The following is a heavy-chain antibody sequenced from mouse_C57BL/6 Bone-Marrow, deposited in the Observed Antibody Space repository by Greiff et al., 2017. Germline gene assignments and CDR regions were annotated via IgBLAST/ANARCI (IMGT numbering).Heavy chain of an antibody. V-gene: IGHV1-42*01. J-gene: IGHJ3*01. Sequence: VQLQQSGPELVKPGASVKISCKASGYSFTGYYMNWVKQSPEKSLEWIGEINPSTGGTTYNQKFKAKATLTVDNSSSTAYMQLKSLTSEDSAVYYCARRGGAWFAYWGQGTLVTVSA. CDR3: ARRGGAWFAY. CDR2: INPSTGGT. CDR1: GYSFTGYY.